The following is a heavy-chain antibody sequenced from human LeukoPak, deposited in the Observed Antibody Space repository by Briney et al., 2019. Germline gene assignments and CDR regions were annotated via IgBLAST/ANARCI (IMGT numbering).Heavy chain of an antibody. CDR2: IYYSGST. CDR3: ASRGPIVPYCGGDCYSRDY. Sequence: SETLSLTCTVSGGSISSSSYYWGWIRQPPGKGLEWIGSIYYSGSTYYNPSLKSRVTISVDTSKNQFSLKLSSVTAADTAVYYCASRGPIVPYCGGDCYSRDYWGQGTLVTVSS. D-gene: IGHD2-21*01. J-gene: IGHJ4*02. V-gene: IGHV4-39*07. CDR1: GGSISSSSYY.